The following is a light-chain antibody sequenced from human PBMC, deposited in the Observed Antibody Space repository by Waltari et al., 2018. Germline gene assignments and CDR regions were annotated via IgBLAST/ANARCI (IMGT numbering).Light chain of an antibody. J-gene: IGKJ1*01. CDR3: QQSYDFPRT. V-gene: IGKV1-39*01. CDR1: QSINIY. Sequence: DIQVTQSPSSLSASVGDRVPITCRASQSINIYLNWYQQKSGKAPKLLIYATSNLQSGVPSRFSGGTSGTDFTLTISGVQPEDFATYYCQQSYDFPRTFGQGTKVEMK. CDR2: ATS.